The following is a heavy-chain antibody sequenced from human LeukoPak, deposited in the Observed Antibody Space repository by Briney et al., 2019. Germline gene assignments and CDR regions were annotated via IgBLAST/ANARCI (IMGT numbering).Heavy chain of an antibody. D-gene: IGHD4-17*01. J-gene: IGHJ4*02. CDR3: ARDRGSYGDYPPR. V-gene: IGHV3-7*01. CDR2: MNLDGSEI. Sequence: PGGSLRLSCAASGFTFSSYWMSWVRQAPGKGLEWVANMNLDGSEIYYVDSVKGRFTISRDNAKNSLYLQMNSLRDEDTAVYYCARDRGSYGDYPPRWGQGTLVTVSS. CDR1: GFTFSSYW.